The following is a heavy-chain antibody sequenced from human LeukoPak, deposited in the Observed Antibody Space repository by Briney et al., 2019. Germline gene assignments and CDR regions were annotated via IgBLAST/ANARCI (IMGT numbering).Heavy chain of an antibody. Sequence: GGSLRLSCAPSIGFTLRNYAIHWVRQAPGGGLGWVAVISIDGSRQHYADFLVGRFTISRDNSKNTVSLQMSSLRTEETAVYFCAREQGGSGWSGFDYWGQGTLVTVSS. D-gene: IGHD6-19*01. J-gene: IGHJ4*02. CDR2: ISIDGSRQ. CDR3: AREQGGSGWSGFDY. V-gene: IGHV3-30*15. CDR1: GFTLRNYA.